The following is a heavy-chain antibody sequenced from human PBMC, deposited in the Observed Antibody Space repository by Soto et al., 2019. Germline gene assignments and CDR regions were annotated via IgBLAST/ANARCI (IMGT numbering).Heavy chain of an antibody. CDR2: SKNKADSYTT. Sequence: EVQLVESGGGLVQPGGSLRLSCAASGFTFSDHYMDWVRQAPGKGLEWVGRSKNKADSYTTEYAASVKGRFTISRDGSTNSLFLQMNSLKTGDTAVYYCTVWFSANDFGAAWGQGILVTVSS. D-gene: IGHD3-10*01. J-gene: IGHJ4*02. V-gene: IGHV3-72*01. CDR1: GFTFSDHY. CDR3: TVWFSANDFGAA.